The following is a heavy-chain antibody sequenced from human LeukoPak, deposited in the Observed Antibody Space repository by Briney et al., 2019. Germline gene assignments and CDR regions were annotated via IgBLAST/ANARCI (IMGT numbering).Heavy chain of an antibody. CDR3: ARVLWFGESQGYDAFDI. J-gene: IGHJ3*02. CDR2: MNPNSGNT. Sequence: ASVKVSCKASGYTFTSYDINWVRQATGQGLEWMGWMNPNSGNTGYAQKFQGRVTMTRNTSISTAYMELSSLRSEDTAVYYCARVLWFGESQGYDAFDIWGQGTMVTVSS. D-gene: IGHD3-10*01. CDR1: GYTFTSYD. V-gene: IGHV1-8*01.